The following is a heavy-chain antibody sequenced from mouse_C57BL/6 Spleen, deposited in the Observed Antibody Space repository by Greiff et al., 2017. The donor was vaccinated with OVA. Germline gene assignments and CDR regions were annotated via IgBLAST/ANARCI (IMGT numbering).Heavy chain of an antibody. Sequence: QVQLKQPGAELVKPGASVKLSCKASGYTFTSYWMHWVKQRPGQGLEWIGMIHPNSGSTNYNEKFKSKATLTVDKSSSTAYMQLSSLTSEDSAVYYCASLIYYDYDPPFAYWGQGTLVTVSA. CDR3: ASLIYYDYDPPFAY. CDR1: GYTFTSYW. CDR2: IHPNSGST. J-gene: IGHJ3*01. D-gene: IGHD2-4*01. V-gene: IGHV1-64*01.